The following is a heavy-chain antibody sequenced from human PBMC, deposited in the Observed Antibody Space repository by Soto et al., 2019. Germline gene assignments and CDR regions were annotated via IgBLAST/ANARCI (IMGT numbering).Heavy chain of an antibody. V-gene: IGHV4-59*01. CDR2: IYYSGST. D-gene: IGHD5-18*01. CDR1: GGSISSYY. J-gene: IGHJ5*02. Sequence: SETLSLTCTVSGGSISSYYWSWIRQPPGKGLEWIGYIYYSGSTNYNPSLKSRVTISVDTSKNQFSLKLSSVTAADTAVYYCARDRRRGYSYGNWFDPWGQGTLVTVSS. CDR3: ARDRRRGYSYGNWFDP.